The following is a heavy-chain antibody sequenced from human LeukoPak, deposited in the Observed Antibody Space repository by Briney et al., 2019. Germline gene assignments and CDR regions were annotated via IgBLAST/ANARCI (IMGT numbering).Heavy chain of an antibody. V-gene: IGHV3-23*01. D-gene: IGHD4-23*01. CDR2: ISGSGGST. CDR3: AKEPRGGNPFDY. CDR1: GFTFSSDA. J-gene: IGHJ4*02. Sequence: GGSLRLSCAASGFTFSSDAMGWGRQTPGKGLEWVSAISGSGGSTYYADSVKGRFTISRDNSKNTLYPQMNSLRAEDTAVYYCAKEPRGGNPFDYWGQGTLVTVSS.